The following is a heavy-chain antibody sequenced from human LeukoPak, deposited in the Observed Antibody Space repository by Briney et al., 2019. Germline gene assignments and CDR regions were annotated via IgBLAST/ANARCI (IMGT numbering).Heavy chain of an antibody. Sequence: SETLSLTCSVSGGSISSSSYSWGWVRQPPGKGLEWIARIYHSGSTYYNPSLKSRVTISVDTSKNQFSLKLSSVTAADTAVYYCARDFVGIQLWFLGDYYYYYMDVWGKGTTVTVSS. CDR2: IYHSGST. V-gene: IGHV4-39*07. CDR1: GGSISSSSYS. D-gene: IGHD5-18*01. CDR3: ARDFVGIQLWFLGDYYYYYMDV. J-gene: IGHJ6*03.